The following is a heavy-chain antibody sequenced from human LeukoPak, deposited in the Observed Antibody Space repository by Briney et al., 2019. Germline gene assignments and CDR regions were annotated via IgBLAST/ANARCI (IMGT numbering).Heavy chain of an antibody. D-gene: IGHD3-22*01. CDR2: IYTSGST. V-gene: IGHV4-61*05. Sequence: SETLSLTCIVSGGSISSSSYYWGWIRQPPGKGLEWIGRIYTSGSTNYNPSLKSRVTISVDTSKNQFSLKLSSVTAADTAVYYCARGARRYYDSSGYYYIWGQGTLVTVSS. CDR3: ARGARRYYDSSGYYYI. CDR1: GGSISSSSYY. J-gene: IGHJ4*02.